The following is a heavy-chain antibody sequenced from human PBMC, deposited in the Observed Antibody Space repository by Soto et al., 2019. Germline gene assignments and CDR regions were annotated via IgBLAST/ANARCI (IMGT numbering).Heavy chain of an antibody. J-gene: IGHJ5*02. CDR1: GFTFSDYY. Sequence: QVQLVESGGGLVKPGGSLRLYCAASGFTFSDYYMSWIRQAPGKGLEWVSYISSSSSYTSYADSVKGRFTISRDNAKNSLYLQLNSLRAEDTAVYYCARRYCSGNSCPYSSLDPWGQGTLVTVSS. CDR3: ARRYCSGNSCPYSSLDP. V-gene: IGHV3-11*05. CDR2: ISSSSSYT. D-gene: IGHD2-2*01.